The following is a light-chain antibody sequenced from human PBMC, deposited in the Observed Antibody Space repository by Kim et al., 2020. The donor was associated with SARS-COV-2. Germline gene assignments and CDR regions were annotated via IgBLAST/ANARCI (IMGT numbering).Light chain of an antibody. J-gene: IGKJ1*01. V-gene: IGKV4-1*01. Sequence: DIVMTQSPDSLAVSLGERATINCKSSQSVLYSSNNKNYLAWYQQKPRQPPKLLIYWASTRESGVPDRFSGSGSGTDFTLTISSLQAEDVAVYYCQQYSDTPRTFGQGTKVDIK. CDR1: QSVLYSSNNKNY. CDR3: QQYSDTPRT. CDR2: WAS.